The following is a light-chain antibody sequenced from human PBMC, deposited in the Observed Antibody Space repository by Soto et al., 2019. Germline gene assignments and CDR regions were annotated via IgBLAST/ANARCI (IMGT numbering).Light chain of an antibody. CDR1: QNIGNY. CDR3: QENYSPLLA. J-gene: IGKJ4*01. V-gene: IGKV1-39*01. CDR2: EAF. Sequence: DIQMTQSPSSLSASVGDTVTITCRASQNIGNYLSWFQQKPGEAPRLLIYEAFTFETGVPSRFSSSAIGTEFTLTINDLQPDDFAIYHCQENYSPLLAFGGGTRV.